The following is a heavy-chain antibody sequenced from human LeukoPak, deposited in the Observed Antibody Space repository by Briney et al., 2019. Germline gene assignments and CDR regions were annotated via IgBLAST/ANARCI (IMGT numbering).Heavy chain of an antibody. Sequence: PSETLSLTCAVYGGSFSGYYWSWIRQPPGKGLEWIGEINHSGSTNYNPSLKSRVTISVDTSKNQFSLKLSSVTAADTAVYYCARQHCSSTSCSLDYWGQGTLVTVSS. D-gene: IGHD2-2*01. V-gene: IGHV4-34*01. CDR3: ARQHCSSTSCSLDY. CDR1: GGSFSGYY. CDR2: INHSGST. J-gene: IGHJ4*02.